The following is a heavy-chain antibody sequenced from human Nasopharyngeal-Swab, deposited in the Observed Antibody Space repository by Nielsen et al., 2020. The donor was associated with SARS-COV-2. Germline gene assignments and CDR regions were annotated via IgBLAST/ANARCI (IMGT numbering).Heavy chain of an antibody. CDR1: GYTLTELS. J-gene: IGHJ4*02. Sequence: ASVKVSCKVSGYTLTELSMHWVRQAPGKGLEWMGGFDPEDGETIYAQKFQGRVTMTEDTSTDTAYMKLSSLRSEDTAVYYCATYPLRSGYYTGREFDYWGQGTLVTVSS. D-gene: IGHD3-3*01. V-gene: IGHV1-24*01. CDR2: FDPEDGET. CDR3: ATYPLRSGYYTGREFDY.